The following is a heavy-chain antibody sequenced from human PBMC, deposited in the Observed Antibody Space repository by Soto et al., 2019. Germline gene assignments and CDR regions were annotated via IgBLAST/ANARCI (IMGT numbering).Heavy chain of an antibody. V-gene: IGHV3-23*01. J-gene: IGHJ6*02. D-gene: IGHD3-10*01. CDR1: GVTFTSYA. CDR3: AKAQAPYYYGSGTMDV. Sequence: GGSLRLSCATSGVTFTSYAMNWVRQAPGKGLEWVSVISGSADSTYYADSVKGRFTISRDNSNNTLYLQMNSLRAEDTAVYYCAKAQAPYYYGSGTMDVWGQGTTVTVSS. CDR2: ISGSADST.